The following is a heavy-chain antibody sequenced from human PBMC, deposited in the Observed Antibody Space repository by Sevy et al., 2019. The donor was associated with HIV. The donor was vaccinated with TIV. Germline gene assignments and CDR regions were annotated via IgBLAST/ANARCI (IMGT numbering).Heavy chain of an antibody. Sequence: SDTLSLTCAVYAGSFSGYYWSWIRQPPGKGLEWIEEINHSGSTNYNPSLKSRVTVSLDTSKNQFSLKLSSVTAADTAVYYCARGPDYGGNSGYFHHWGQGTLVTVSS. CDR1: AGSFSGYY. CDR3: ARGPDYGGNSGYFHH. V-gene: IGHV4-34*01. J-gene: IGHJ1*01. CDR2: INHSGST. D-gene: IGHD4-17*01.